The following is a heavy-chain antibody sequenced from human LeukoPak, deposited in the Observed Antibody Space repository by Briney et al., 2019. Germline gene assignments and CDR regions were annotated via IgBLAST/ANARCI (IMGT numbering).Heavy chain of an antibody. V-gene: IGHV5-10-1*01. CDR3: ARRGYSYLPLDY. Sequence: GESLRISCNGSGYRFTSYWISWVRQMPGKGLEWMGRIDPSDSYTNYSPSFQGHVTISADKSISTAYLQWSSLKASVTAMYFCARRGYSYLPLDYWGQGTRVTVST. CDR1: GYRFTSYW. D-gene: IGHD5-18*01. CDR2: IDPSDSYT. J-gene: IGHJ4*02.